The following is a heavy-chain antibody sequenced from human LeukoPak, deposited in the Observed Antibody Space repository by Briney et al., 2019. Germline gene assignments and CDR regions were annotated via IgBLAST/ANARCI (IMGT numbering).Heavy chain of an antibody. J-gene: IGHJ6*03. CDR1: GGTFSSYA. CDR3: ARSPMVRGVISRTTYYYYMDV. CDR2: IIPIFGTA. Sequence: SVKVSCKASGGTFSSYAISWVRQARGQGLEWMGGIIPIFGTANYAQKFQGRVTITADKSTSTAYMELSSLRSEDTAVYYCARSPMVRGVISRTTYYYYMDVWGKGTTVTVSS. V-gene: IGHV1-69*06. D-gene: IGHD3-10*01.